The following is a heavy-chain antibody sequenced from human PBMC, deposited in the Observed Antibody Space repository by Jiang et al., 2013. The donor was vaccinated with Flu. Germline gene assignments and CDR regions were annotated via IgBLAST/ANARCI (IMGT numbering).Heavy chain of an antibody. V-gene: IGHV4-34*12. Sequence: RLLKPSETLSLTCAAYGGSFSGYYWSWIRQPPGKGLEWIGEIIHTGSTNYNPSLKSRVTISIDTSKNQFSLKVSSVTAADTAVYYCARRGRGQPDYWGQGTLVTVSS. CDR3: ARRGRGQPDY. J-gene: IGHJ4*02. D-gene: IGHD2-15*01. CDR1: GGSFSGYY. CDR2: IIHTGST.